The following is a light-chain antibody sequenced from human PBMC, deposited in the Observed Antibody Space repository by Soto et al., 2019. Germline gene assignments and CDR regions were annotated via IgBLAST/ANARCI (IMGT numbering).Light chain of an antibody. V-gene: IGKV1-39*01. CDR3: QQSYSTPSIT. Sequence: DIQMTQSPSSLSSALGDRFTITCRASQSISVYLNWYQQKPGKAPNLLIYVASNLQTGVPSRFSGSGSGTDFTLTISSLQPEDFATYYCQQSYSTPSITFGQGTRLEIK. CDR1: QSISVY. CDR2: VAS. J-gene: IGKJ5*01.